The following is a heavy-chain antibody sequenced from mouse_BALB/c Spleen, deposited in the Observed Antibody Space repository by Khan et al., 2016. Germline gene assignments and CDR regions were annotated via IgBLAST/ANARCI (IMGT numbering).Heavy chain of an antibody. J-gene: IGHJ3*01. V-gene: IGHV5-6-4*01. Sequence: EVELVESGGGLVKPGGSLKLSCAASGFTFSSYTMSWVRQTPEKRLEWVATISSGGNYTYYPDSVKGRFTISRDNAKNTLYLQMSSLKSEDTAMFYCTSGSSGGFAYWGQGTLVTVSA. CDR3: TSGSSGGFAY. CDR2: ISSGGNYT. CDR1: GFTFSSYT. D-gene: IGHD3-1*01.